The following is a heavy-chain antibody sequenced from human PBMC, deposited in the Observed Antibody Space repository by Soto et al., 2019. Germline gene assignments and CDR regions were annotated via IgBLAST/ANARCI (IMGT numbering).Heavy chain of an antibody. J-gene: IGHJ3*02. D-gene: IGHD3-16*02. V-gene: IGHV3-53*02. CDR1: GFTVSRNY. Sequence: EVQLVETGGGLIQPGGSLRLSCAASGFTVSRNYVSWVRQAPGKGLEWVSVIYRGGSTYYADSVKGRFTISKDNSKNTLYIKKNSLRAEDTAVYYCARANMITFMGLIVIPDAFDIWGQGTMVTVSS. CDR2: IYRGGST. CDR3: ARANMITFMGLIVIPDAFDI.